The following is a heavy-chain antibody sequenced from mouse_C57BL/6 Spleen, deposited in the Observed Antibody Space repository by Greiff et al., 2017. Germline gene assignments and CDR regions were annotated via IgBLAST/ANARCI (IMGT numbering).Heavy chain of an antibody. V-gene: IGHV1-82*01. J-gene: IGHJ2*01. CDR1: GYAFSSSW. CDR3: ASYYGSSGD. CDR2: IYPGDGDT. Sequence: QVQLQQSGPELVKPGASVKISCKASGYAFSSSWMNWVKQRPGKGLEWIGRIYPGDGDTNDNGKFKGKATLTANKSSSTAYMQLSSLTSEDSAVYFCASYYGSSGDWGQGTTLTVSS. D-gene: IGHD1-1*01.